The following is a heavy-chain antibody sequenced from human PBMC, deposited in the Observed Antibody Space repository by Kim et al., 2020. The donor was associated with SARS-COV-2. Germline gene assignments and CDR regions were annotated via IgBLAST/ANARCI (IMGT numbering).Heavy chain of an antibody. CDR2: INSDGSST. CDR3: ARGPLEWLLGSWGMDV. V-gene: IGHV3-74*01. Sequence: GGSLRLSCAASGFTFSSYWMHWVRQAPGKGLVWVSRINSDGSSTSYADSVKGRFTISRDNAKNTLYLQMNSLRAEDTAVYYCARGPLEWLLGSWGMDVWGQGTTVTVSS. J-gene: IGHJ6*02. CDR1: GFTFSSYW. D-gene: IGHD3-3*01.